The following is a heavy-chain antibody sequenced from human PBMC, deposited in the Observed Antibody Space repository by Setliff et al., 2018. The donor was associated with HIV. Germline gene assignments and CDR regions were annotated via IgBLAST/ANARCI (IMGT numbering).Heavy chain of an antibody. D-gene: IGHD3-22*01. Sequence: SETLSLTCTVSGGSITRTPYYWGWIRQPPGKGLEWIGSIYHSGSTYYNPSLKSRVTISIDTSKNQFSLKLTSVTAADTAMYYCASRIYYYDESRVLREEGFVPWGQGTLVTVSS. V-gene: IGHV4-39*01. CDR3: ASRIYYYDESRVLREEGFVP. CDR2: IYHSGST. J-gene: IGHJ5*02. CDR1: GGSITRTPYY.